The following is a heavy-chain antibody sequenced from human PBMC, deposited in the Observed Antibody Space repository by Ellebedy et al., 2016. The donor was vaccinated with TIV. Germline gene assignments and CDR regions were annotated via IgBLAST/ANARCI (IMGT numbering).Heavy chain of an antibody. CDR1: GFTFSLSS. CDR3: ARGMHV. J-gene: IGHJ6*04. V-gene: IGHV3-48*04. Sequence: GGSLRLSCAASGFTFSLSSMSWVRQAPGRGLEWVSSVTFPTGTTYYADSVKGRFTVSRDNAKNSGYLQMNSLRAEDTAVYYCARGMHVWGKGTTVTVSS. CDR2: VTFPTGTT.